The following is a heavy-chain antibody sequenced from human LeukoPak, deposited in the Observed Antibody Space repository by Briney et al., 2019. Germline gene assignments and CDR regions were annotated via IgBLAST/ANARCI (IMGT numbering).Heavy chain of an antibody. CDR3: AKDRGHCTNGVCHNYYYMDV. CDR2: ISGSGDRR. Sequence: GGSLGLSCAASGFAFSSYAMRWVRQAPGKGLEWVSSISGSGDRRDSADSVKGRFTISRDNSKNTLYLEMYSLRAEDTAVYYCAKDRGHCTNGVCHNYYYMDVWGKGTTVTASS. V-gene: IGHV3-23*01. CDR1: GFAFSSYA. J-gene: IGHJ6*03. D-gene: IGHD2-8*01.